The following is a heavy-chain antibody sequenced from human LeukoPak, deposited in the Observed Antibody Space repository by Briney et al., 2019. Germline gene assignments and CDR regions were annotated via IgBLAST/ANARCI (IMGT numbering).Heavy chain of an antibody. CDR2: INPNSGGT. D-gene: IGHD4-17*01. CDR1: GYTFTGYY. CDR3: ARSDGDYFPTDY. Sequence: RWASVKVSCKASGYTFTGYYMHWVRQAPGQGLEWMGWINPNSGGTNYAQKFQGRVTMTRDTSISTAYMELSRLRSDDTAVYYCARSDGDYFPTDYWGQGTLVTVSS. V-gene: IGHV1-2*02. J-gene: IGHJ4*02.